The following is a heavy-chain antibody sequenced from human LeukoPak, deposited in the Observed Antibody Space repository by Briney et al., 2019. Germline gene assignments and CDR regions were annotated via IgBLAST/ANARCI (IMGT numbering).Heavy chain of an antibody. D-gene: IGHD3-9*01. CDR2: ITSDSKTI. V-gene: IGHV3-48*04. CDR3: AKDFDWLPDY. CDR1: GFPFSTYS. Sequence: GGSLRLSCAASGFPFSTYSMNWVRQAPGKGLEWLSYITSDSKTIYYADSVKGRFTISRDNSRNSLYLQMNSLRTEDSALYYCAKDFDWLPDYWGQGTLVTVSS. J-gene: IGHJ4*02.